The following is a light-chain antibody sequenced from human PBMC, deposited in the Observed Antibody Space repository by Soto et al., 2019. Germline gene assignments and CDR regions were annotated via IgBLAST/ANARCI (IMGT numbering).Light chain of an antibody. CDR2: NAS. J-gene: IGKJ1*01. V-gene: IGKV3-20*01. Sequence: EIVLTQSPATLSLSPGERATLSCRASQSVGRDYLGWYQQKPGQAPRLVIYNASNRASGIPDRFSGSGSGTDFTLTIRRLEPEDFAVYYCHQYAYAPWTVGQGTKVDIK. CDR3: HQYAYAPWT. CDR1: QSVGRDY.